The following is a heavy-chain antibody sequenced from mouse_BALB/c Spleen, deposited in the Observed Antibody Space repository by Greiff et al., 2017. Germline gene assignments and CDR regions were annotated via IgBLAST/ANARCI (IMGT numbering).Heavy chain of an antibody. CDR1: GYTFTSYW. D-gene: IGHD2-3*01. CDR2: IYPGSGST. V-gene: IGHV1S22*01. J-gene: IGHJ2*01. Sequence: LQQPGSELVRPGASVKLSCKASGYTFTSYWMHWVKQRPGQGLEWIGNIYPGSGSTNYDEKFKSKATLTVDTSSSTAYMQLSSLTSEDSAVYYCTRRAYDGYYFDYWGQGTTLTVSS. CDR3: TRRAYDGYYFDY.